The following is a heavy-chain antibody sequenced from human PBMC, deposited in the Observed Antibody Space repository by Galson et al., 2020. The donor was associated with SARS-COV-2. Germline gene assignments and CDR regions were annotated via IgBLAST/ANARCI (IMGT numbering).Heavy chain of an antibody. J-gene: IGHJ6*02. Sequence: GGSLRLSCAASGFTFSSYWMHWVRQAPGKGLVWVSRINSDGSSTSYADSVKGRFTISRDNAKNTLYLQMNSLRAEDTAVYYCARDFQGGEMGSAAYYYYGMDVWGQGTTVSVSS. CDR1: GFTFSSYW. D-gene: IGHD3-10*01. CDR2: INSDGSST. V-gene: IGHV3-74*01. CDR3: ARDFQGGEMGSAAYYYYGMDV.